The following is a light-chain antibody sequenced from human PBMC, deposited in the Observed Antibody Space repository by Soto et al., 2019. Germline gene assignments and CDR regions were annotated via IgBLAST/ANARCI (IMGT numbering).Light chain of an antibody. Sequence: QSVLTQPPSASGSPGQSVTISSTGTSSDVGRYNLVSWYQQHPGKAPKLLIHEVYKRPSGVPDRFSGSNSGNTASLTVSGLQGEDEADYYCSSFAGSNILFGTGTKVTVL. CDR2: EVY. V-gene: IGLV2-8*01. J-gene: IGLJ1*01. CDR3: SSFAGSNIL. CDR1: SSDVGRYNL.